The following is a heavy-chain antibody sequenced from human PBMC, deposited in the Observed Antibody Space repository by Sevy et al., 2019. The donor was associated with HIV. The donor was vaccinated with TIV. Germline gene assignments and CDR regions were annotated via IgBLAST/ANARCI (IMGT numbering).Heavy chain of an antibody. D-gene: IGHD3-16*01. J-gene: IGHJ6*03. V-gene: IGHV3-30*18. Sequence: GGSLRLSCAASGFTFSSYGMHWVRQAPGKGLEWVAVISYDGSNKYYADSVKGRFTISRDNSKNTLYLQMNSLRVEDTAVYYCAKTWGTAPSFYYYMDVWGKGTTVTVSS. CDR3: AKTWGTAPSFYYYMDV. CDR2: ISYDGSNK. CDR1: GFTFSSYG.